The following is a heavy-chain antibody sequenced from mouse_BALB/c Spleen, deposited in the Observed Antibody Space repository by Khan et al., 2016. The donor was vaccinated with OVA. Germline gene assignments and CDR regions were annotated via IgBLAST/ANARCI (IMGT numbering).Heavy chain of an antibody. CDR2: ISYSGNT. Sequence: QLEESGPGLVKPSQSLSLTFTVTGYSITSNYSWNWIRQFPGNKLEWMGYISYSGNTNYHPSLRSRISITRDTSKNQFFLQLNSVNTEDTATYYCARVYGGDFDYWGQGTTLTVSS. J-gene: IGHJ2*01. V-gene: IGHV3-2*02. CDR1: GYSITSNYS. D-gene: IGHD1-1*01. CDR3: ARVYGGDFDY.